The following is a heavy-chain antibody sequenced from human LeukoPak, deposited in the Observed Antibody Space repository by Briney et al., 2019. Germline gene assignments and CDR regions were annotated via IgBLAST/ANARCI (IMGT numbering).Heavy chain of an antibody. D-gene: IGHD5-18*01. V-gene: IGHV3-74*01. CDR1: GFTFSSYW. J-gene: IGHJ4*02. Sequence: GGSLRLSSAASGFTFSSYWMHWVRQAPGKGLVWVSRINSDGSSTSYADSVKGRFTISRDDAKNTLYLQMNSLRAEDTAVYYCARDGYSYGHRPGYWGQGTLVTVSS. CDR2: INSDGSST. CDR3: ARDGYSYGHRPGY.